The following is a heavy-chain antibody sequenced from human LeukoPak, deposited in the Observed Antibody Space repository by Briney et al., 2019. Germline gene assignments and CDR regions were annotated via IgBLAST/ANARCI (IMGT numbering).Heavy chain of an antibody. CDR2: ISYDGSNK. CDR3: ARDYRAVSVQAFDI. Sequence: PGGSLRLSCTASGFTFGDYAMHWVRQAPGKGLEWVAVISYDGSNKYYADSVKGRFTISRDNSKNTLYLQMNSLRAEDTAVYYCARDYRAVSVQAFDIWGQGTMVTVSS. CDR1: GFTFGDYA. J-gene: IGHJ3*02. V-gene: IGHV3-30-3*01. D-gene: IGHD1-1*01.